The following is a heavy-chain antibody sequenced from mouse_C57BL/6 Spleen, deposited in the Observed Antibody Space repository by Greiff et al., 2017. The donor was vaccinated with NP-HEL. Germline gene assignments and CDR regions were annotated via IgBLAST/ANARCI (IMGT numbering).Heavy chain of an antibody. D-gene: IGHD2-4*01. CDR3: ARGGLRREYYFDY. CDR2: IDPSDSYT. V-gene: IGHV1-69*01. Sequence: VQLQQSGAELVMPGASVKLSCKASGYTFTSYWMHWVKQRPGQGLEWIGEIDPSDSYTNYNQKFKGKSTLTVDKSSSTAYMQLSSLTSEDSAVYYCARGGLRREYYFDYWGQGTTLTVSS. CDR1: GYTFTSYW. J-gene: IGHJ2*01.